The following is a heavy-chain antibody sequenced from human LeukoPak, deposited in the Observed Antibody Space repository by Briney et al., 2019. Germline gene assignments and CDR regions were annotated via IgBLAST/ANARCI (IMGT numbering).Heavy chain of an antibody. D-gene: IGHD3-3*01. CDR3: AKAIRSGYYGYYYYYMDV. J-gene: IGHJ6*03. Sequence: GGSLRLSCAASGFTFSSYAMSWVRQAPGKGLEWVSAISGSGGSTYYADSVKGRFTISRDNPKNTLYLQMNSLRAEDTAVYYCAKAIRSGYYGYYYYYMDVWGKGTTVTVSS. V-gene: IGHV3-23*01. CDR1: GFTFSSYA. CDR2: ISGSGGST.